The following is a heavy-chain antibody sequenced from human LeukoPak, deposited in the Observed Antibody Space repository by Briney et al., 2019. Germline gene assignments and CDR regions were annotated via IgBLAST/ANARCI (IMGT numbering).Heavy chain of an antibody. CDR1: GYTFTSYD. Sequence: ASVKVSCKASGYTFTSYDINWVRQATGQGLEWMGWMNPNSGNTGYAQKFQGRVTMTRNTSISTAYMELSSLRYEDTAVYYCARGYYYGSGSYYKDYYYYYYYMDVWGKGTTVTISS. D-gene: IGHD3-10*01. CDR3: ARGYYYGSGSYYKDYYYYYYYMDV. CDR2: MNPNSGNT. J-gene: IGHJ6*03. V-gene: IGHV1-8*01.